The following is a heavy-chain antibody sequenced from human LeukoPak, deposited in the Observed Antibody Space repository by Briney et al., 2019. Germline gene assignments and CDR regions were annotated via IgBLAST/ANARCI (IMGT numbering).Heavy chain of an antibody. CDR1: GDSITSSNW. D-gene: IGHD2-2*01. V-gene: IGHV4-4*02. CDR2: IYHSGNT. CDR3: ARGVVPAARNWFDP. Sequence: SETLSLTCAVSGDSITSSNWWSWVRQPPEKGLEWIGEIYHSGNTNYNPPLKSRVTISLDKSKNQFSLKLSSVTAADTAVYYCARGVVPAARNWFDPWGQGTLVTVSS. J-gene: IGHJ5*02.